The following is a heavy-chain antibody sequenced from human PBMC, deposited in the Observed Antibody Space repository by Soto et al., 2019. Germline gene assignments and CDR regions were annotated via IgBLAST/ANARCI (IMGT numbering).Heavy chain of an antibody. CDR3: ARGTCSGGSCYSFPFDY. D-gene: IGHD2-15*01. J-gene: IGHJ4*02. Sequence: NFQGRVTITRDTSASTAYMELSSLRSEDTAVYYCARGTCSGGSCYSFPFDYWGQGTLVTVSS. V-gene: IGHV1-3*01.